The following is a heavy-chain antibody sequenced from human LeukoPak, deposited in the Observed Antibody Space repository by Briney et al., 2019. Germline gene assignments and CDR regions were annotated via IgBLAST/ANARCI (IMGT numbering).Heavy chain of an antibody. J-gene: IGHJ4*02. Sequence: PGGSLRLSCAASGFTFSSYAMSWVRQAPGKGLEWVSAISGSGGSTYYADSVKGRFTISRENSKNTLYLQMNSLRAEDTAVYYCAKDLVASSGWYRGDYWGQGTLVTVSS. D-gene: IGHD6-19*01. CDR1: GFTFSSYA. CDR2: ISGSGGST. CDR3: AKDLVASSGWYRGDY. V-gene: IGHV3-23*01.